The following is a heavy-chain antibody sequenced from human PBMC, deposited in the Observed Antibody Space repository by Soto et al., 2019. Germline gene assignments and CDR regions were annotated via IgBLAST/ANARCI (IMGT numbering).Heavy chain of an antibody. V-gene: IGHV4-59*12. J-gene: IGHJ4*02. Sequence: SETLSLTCTVSGGSISSYYWSWIRQPPGKGLEWIGYIYYSGSTNYNPSLKSRLTISIDTSKNQFSLKLTSVTAADMAVYYCARDGDYFGSGSPPLLSKWGQGTLVTVSS. CDR2: IYYSGST. D-gene: IGHD3-10*01. CDR3: ARDGDYFGSGSPPLLSK. CDR1: GGSISSYY.